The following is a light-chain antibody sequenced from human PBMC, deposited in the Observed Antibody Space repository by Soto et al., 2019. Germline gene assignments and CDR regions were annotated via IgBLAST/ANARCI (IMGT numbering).Light chain of an antibody. CDR3: QQSFHTPYT. V-gene: IGKV1-39*01. Sequence: DIQMTQSPSSLSAYVGDSVTISCRASQNINKNLNWYQQKSGKAPNLLIYGASNFQSGVPSRFRGSGSGTDFTLAISDLQPEDFATYYCQQSFHTPYTFGQGIKLEI. CDR2: GAS. J-gene: IGKJ2*01. CDR1: QNINKN.